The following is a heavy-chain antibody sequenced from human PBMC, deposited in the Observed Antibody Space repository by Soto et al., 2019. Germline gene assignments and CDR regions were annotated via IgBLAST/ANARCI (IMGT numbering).Heavy chain of an antibody. CDR1: GGSISSGGYS. CDR2: IYHSGST. V-gene: IGHV4-30-2*01. Sequence: SETLSLTCAVSGGSISSGGYSWSWIRQPPGKGLEWIGYIYHSGSTYYNPSLKSRVTISVDRSKNQFSLRLSSVTAADTVVYYCARVRFIVVVPAAIFDPWGQGTLVTVSS. CDR3: ARVRFIVVVPAAIFDP. J-gene: IGHJ5*02. D-gene: IGHD2-2*01.